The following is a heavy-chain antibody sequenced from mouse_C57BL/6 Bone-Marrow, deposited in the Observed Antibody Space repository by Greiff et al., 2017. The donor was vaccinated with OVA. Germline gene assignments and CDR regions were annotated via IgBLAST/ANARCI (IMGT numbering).Heavy chain of an antibody. CDR1: GYTFTSYN. Sequence: SGAELVRPGASVKMSCKASGYTFTSYNMHWVQQTPRQGLEWIGAIYPGNGDTSYNQKFKGKATLTVDKSSSTAYMQLSSLTDGYSAVYFFTRTSTVVAPYAMDYWGQGTSVTVSS. J-gene: IGHJ4*01. V-gene: IGHV1-12*01. CDR3: TRTSTVVAPYAMDY. D-gene: IGHD1-1*01. CDR2: IYPGNGDT.